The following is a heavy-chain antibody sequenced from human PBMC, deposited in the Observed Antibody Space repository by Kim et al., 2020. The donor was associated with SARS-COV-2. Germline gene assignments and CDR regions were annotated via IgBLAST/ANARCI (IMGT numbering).Heavy chain of an antibody. CDR3: ESAAQIASNWFDS. D-gene: IGHD2-21*01. V-gene: IGHV3-23*01. Sequence: YADSGMGRFTITRDNSRSTVYLKMGSRRAEDTAIYYCESAAQIASNWFDSWGQGTLVTVSS. J-gene: IGHJ5*01.